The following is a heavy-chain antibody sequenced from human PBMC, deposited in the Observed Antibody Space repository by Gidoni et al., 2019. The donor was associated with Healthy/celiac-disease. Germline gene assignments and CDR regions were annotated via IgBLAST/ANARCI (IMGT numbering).Heavy chain of an antibody. D-gene: IGHD2-21*02. CDR2: FDPEDGET. J-gene: IGHJ4*02. V-gene: IGHV1-24*01. CDR1: GYTLTELS. CDR3: ATVYCGGDCLQAIDNYYFDY. Sequence: QVQLVQSGAEVKKPGASVKVSCKVSGYTLTELSMPWVRQAPGKGLEWMGGFDPEDGETIYAQKFQGRVTMTEDTSTDTAYMELSSLRSEDTAVYYCATVYCGGDCLQAIDNYYFDYWGQGTLVTVSS.